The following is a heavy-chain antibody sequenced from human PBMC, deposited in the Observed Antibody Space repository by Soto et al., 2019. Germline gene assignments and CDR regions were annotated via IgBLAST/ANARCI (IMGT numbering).Heavy chain of an antibody. CDR2: ISGSGGST. CDR1: GFTFSSYA. V-gene: IGHV3-23*01. D-gene: IGHD2-15*01. Sequence: PGGSLRLSCAASGFTFSSYAMSWVRQAPGKGLEWVSAISGSGGSTYYADSVKGRFTISRDNSKNTLYLQMNSLRAEDTAVYYCAKGADIVVVVAALGEEYYFDYWGQGTLVTVSS. CDR3: AKGADIVVVVAALGEEYYFDY. J-gene: IGHJ4*02.